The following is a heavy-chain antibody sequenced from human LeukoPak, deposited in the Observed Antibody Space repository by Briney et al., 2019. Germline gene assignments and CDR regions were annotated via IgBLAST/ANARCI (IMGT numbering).Heavy chain of an antibody. CDR1: GFTFSSYG. Sequence: PGRSLRLSCAASGFTFSSYGMHWVRQAPGKGLEWVAVISYDGSNKYYADSVKGRFTISRDNAKNSVYLQMNSLRAEDTAVYYCARLVCSTIPCYGKFYFDSWGQGTLVPVSS. D-gene: IGHD2-2*01. V-gene: IGHV3-30*03. CDR2: ISYDGSNK. J-gene: IGHJ4*02. CDR3: ARLVCSTIPCYGKFYFDS.